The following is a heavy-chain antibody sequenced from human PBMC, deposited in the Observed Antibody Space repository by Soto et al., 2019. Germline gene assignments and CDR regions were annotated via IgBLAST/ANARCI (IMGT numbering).Heavy chain of an antibody. CDR1: GFSFSSYG. D-gene: IGHD6-19*01. J-gene: IGHJ6*02. Sequence: VGSLRLSCAASGFSFSSYGMHWVRQVPGQGPEWVAVISYDGSKETYADSVKGRFTISRDNSKNTLYLQMSSLRVEDTALYYCAKEGRQWLTYYYYGMDVWGQGTSVTVSS. CDR3: AKEGRQWLTYYYYGMDV. CDR2: ISYDGSKE. V-gene: IGHV3-30*18.